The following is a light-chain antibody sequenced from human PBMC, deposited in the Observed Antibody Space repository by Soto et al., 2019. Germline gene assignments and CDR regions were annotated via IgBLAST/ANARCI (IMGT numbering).Light chain of an antibody. CDR3: QQYHSYWT. J-gene: IGKJ1*01. Sequence: DFQMTQSPSTLSASVGDRVTITCRASQNIRSRLVWFQQKPGKAPKLLIYDASSLESGVPQRFSGSGSGTEFTLPISSLQTDDFSTYYCQQYHSYWTFGQGTKVE. CDR1: QNIRSR. V-gene: IGKV1-5*01. CDR2: DAS.